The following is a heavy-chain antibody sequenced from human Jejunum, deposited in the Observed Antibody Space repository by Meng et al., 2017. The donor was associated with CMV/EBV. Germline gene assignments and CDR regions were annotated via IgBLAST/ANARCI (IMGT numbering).Heavy chain of an antibody. CDR1: GGSISLTHY. CDR2: IYYSGNP. D-gene: IGHD1-26*01. V-gene: IGHV4-39*07. Sequence: SGGSISLTHYWGWIRQAPGKGLEWIGSIYYSGNPYYNPSLNSRVTISVDTSQPHFSLTLPSVPAADTAVYYCARDGSYSGSYQGNFDYWGQGILVTVSS. J-gene: IGHJ4*02. CDR3: ARDGSYSGSYQGNFDY.